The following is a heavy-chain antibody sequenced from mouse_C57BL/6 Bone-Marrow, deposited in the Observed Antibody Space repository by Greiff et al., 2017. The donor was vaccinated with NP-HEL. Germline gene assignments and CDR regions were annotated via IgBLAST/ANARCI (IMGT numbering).Heavy chain of an antibody. CDR3: ASEELGNPYFAY. CDR1: GYTFTSYW. J-gene: IGHJ2*01. V-gene: IGHV1-7*01. Sequence: VQLQQSGAELAKPGASVKLSCKASGYTFTSYWMHWVKQRPGQGLEWIGYINPSSGYTKYNQKFKDKATLTADKSSSTAYMQLSSLTSKDSAVDYCASEELGNPYFAYWGKGTTVTVSS. CDR2: INPSSGYT. D-gene: IGHD2-1*01.